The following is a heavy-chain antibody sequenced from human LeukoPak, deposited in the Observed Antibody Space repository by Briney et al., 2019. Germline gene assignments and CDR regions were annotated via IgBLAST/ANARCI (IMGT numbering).Heavy chain of an antibody. V-gene: IGHV4-34*01. CDR3: ARVVVGGKAYSSSWSPFDY. CDR2: INHSGRT. Sequence: SETLSLTCAVYGGSLSGYNWFWIRQPPGKGLEWIGKINHSGRTNYNPSLKSRVTISVDTSKNQFSLKLSSVTAADTAVYYCARVVVGGKAYSSSWSPFDYWGQGTLVTVSS. CDR1: GGSLSGYN. D-gene: IGHD6-13*01. J-gene: IGHJ4*02.